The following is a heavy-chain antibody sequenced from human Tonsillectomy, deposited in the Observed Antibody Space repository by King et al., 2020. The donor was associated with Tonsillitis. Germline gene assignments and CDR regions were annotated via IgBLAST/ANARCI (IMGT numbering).Heavy chain of an antibody. CDR3: AKGRYDFWRGYVDYYYNMDV. Sequence: QVQLVESGGGVVQPGRSLRLSCAASGFTFSSYGLHWVRQAPGKGLEWVAVISYDGSNKYYADSVKGRFTISRDNSKNTLYLQMNSLRAEDTAVYYCAKGRYDFWRGYVDYYYNMDVWGQGTTVTVSS. D-gene: IGHD3-3*01. CDR1: GFTFSSYG. V-gene: IGHV3-30*18. CDR2: ISYDGSNK. J-gene: IGHJ6*02.